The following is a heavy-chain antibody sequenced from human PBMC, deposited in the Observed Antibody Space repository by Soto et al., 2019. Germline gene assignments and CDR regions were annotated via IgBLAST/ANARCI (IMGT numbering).Heavy chain of an antibody. J-gene: IGHJ6*03. CDR3: ARAFRWFGVYYYYIMEV. D-gene: IGHD3-10*01. CDR1: GYTFTSYG. CDR2: ISAYNGNT. Sequence: ASVKVSCKASGYTFTSYGISWVRQAPGQGLEWMGWISAYNGNTNYAQKLQGRVTMTTDTSTSTAYMELRSLRSDDTAVYYCARAFRWFGVYYYYIMEVWGKGTTVTVSS. V-gene: IGHV1-18*01.